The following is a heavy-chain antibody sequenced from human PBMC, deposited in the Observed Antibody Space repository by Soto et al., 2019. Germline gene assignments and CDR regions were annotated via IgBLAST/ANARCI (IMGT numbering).Heavy chain of an antibody. D-gene: IGHD2-2*01. J-gene: IGHJ4*02. CDR1: GFTFSSYG. V-gene: IGHV3-30*18. Sequence: PGGSLRLSCAASGFTFSSYGMHWVRQAPGKGLEWVAVISYDGSNKYYADSVKGRFTISRDNSKNTLYLQMNSLRAEDTAVYYCAKDDIVVVPAAIDYWGQGTLVTVSS. CDR2: ISYDGSNK. CDR3: AKDDIVVVPAAIDY.